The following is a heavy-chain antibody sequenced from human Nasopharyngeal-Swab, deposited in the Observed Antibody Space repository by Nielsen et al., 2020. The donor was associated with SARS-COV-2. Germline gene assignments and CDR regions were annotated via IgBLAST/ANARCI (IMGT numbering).Heavy chain of an antibody. D-gene: IGHD3-10*01. CDR3: ASAGFGEYYYYMDV. CDR2: INPTGDTT. V-gene: IGHV1-46*01. J-gene: IGHJ6*03. CDR1: GYTFTNSH. Sequence: ASVKVSCKASGYTFTNSHMHWVRQAPGQGLEWMGMINPTGDTTSDAQNFEGRLSVTRDTSTSTVYMELSSLRSEDTAVYYCASAGFGEYYYYMDVWGKGTTVTVSS.